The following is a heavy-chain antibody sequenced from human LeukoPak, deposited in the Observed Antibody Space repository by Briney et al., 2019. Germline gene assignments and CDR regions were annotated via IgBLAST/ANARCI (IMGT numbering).Heavy chain of an antibody. CDR1: GGSISSDDYY. D-gene: IGHD5-24*01. Sequence: SSETLSLTCTVAGGSISSDDYYWSWIRHPPGKGLEWIGYIYYRGSIYYNPSLKSRVTISVDTSKNQFSLKLSSVTAADTAVYSCARVEMASMRAFDIWGQGTMVTVSS. CDR3: ARVEMASMRAFDI. CDR2: IYYRGSI. J-gene: IGHJ3*02. V-gene: IGHV4-30-4*08.